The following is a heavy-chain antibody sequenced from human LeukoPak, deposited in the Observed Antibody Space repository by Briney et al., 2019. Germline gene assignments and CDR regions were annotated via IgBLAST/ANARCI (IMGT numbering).Heavy chain of an antibody. J-gene: IGHJ5*02. D-gene: IGHD2-2*01. V-gene: IGHV4-59*01. CDR3: ARVFGSYCSSTSCYYNWFDP. CDR2: IYYSGST. CDR1: GGSISSYY. Sequence: SETLSLTCTVSGGSISSYYWSWLRQPPGKGLEWIGYIYYSGSTNYNPSLKSRVTISVDTSKNQCSLKLSSVTAADTAVYYCARVFGSYCSSTSCYYNWFDPWGQGTLVTVSS.